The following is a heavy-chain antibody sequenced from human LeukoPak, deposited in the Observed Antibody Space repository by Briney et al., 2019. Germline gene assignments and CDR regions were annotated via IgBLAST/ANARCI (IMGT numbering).Heavy chain of an antibody. Sequence: GGSLRLSCAASGFTFSSYAMSWVRQAPGKGLEWVSVIYSGGSTYYADSVKGRFTISRDNSKNTLYLQMNSLRAEDTAVYYCARDVYYGSGSYSDYWGQGTLVTVSS. CDR1: GFTFSSYA. J-gene: IGHJ4*02. D-gene: IGHD3-10*01. CDR2: IYSGGST. CDR3: ARDVYYGSGSYSDY. V-gene: IGHV3-66*01.